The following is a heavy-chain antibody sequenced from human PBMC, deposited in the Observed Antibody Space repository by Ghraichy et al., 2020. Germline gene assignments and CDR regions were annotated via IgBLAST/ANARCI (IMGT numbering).Heavy chain of an antibody. J-gene: IGHJ4*02. CDR2: ISDGATSI. CDR3: ARGHADY. Sequence: GGSLRLSCAASGFALRSHVMYWFRQASGKGLEWVSIISDGATSIFYADSVKGRFTSSTDNSKNTLYLQMNSLRVEDTALYYCARGHADYWGQGTLVTVSS. CDR1: GFALRSHV. V-gene: IGHV3-23*01.